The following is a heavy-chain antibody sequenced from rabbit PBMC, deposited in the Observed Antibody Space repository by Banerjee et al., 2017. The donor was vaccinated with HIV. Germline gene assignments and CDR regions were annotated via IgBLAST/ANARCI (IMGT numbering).Heavy chain of an antibody. D-gene: IGHD4-2*01. CDR3: ATGGAGVRSFYHL. V-gene: IGHV1S40*01. CDR2: IYAGSGGAT. Sequence: QSLEESGGDLVKPGASLTLTCTASGFSFSSSYWICWVRQAPGKGLEWIACIYAGSGGATYYASWAKGRFTISYTSSTTVDLKMTSLTAADTATYFCATGGAGVRSFYHLWGPGTLVAVS. J-gene: IGHJ4*01. CDR1: GFSFSSSYW.